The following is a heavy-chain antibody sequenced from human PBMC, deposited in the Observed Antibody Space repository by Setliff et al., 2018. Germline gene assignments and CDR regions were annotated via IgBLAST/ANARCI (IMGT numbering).Heavy chain of an antibody. CDR2: INHSGST. V-gene: IGHV4-34*01. Sequence: SETLSLTCAVYGGSFSGYYWSWIRQPPGKGLEWIGEINHSGSTNYNPSLKSRVTISVDTSKNQFSLKLSSVTAADTAVYYCARGGRISYRPSSSWYILDYWGQGTRVTV. D-gene: IGHD6-13*01. J-gene: IGHJ4*02. CDR1: GGSFSGYY. CDR3: ARGGRISYRPSSSWYILDY.